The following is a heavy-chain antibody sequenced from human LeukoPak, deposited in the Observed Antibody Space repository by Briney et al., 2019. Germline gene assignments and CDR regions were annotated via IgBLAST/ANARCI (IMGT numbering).Heavy chain of an antibody. V-gene: IGHV4-39*07. CDR3: ARGPWYSSSWYGFDY. CDR1: GGSISSSSYY. D-gene: IGHD6-13*01. J-gene: IGHJ4*02. Sequence: SETLSLTCTVSGGSISSSSYYWGWIRQPPGKGLEWIGSIYYSGSTYYNPSLKSRATISVDTSKSQFSLKLSSVTAADTAVYYCARGPWYSSSWYGFDYWGQGTLVTVSS. CDR2: IYYSGST.